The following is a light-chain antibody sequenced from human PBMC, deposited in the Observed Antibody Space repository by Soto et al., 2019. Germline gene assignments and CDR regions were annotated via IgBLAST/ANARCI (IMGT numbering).Light chain of an antibody. CDR3: CSYAGSYTYV. V-gene: IGLV2-11*01. J-gene: IGLJ1*01. CDR1: SSYVGGYNY. CDR2: DVS. Sequence: QSVLTQPRSVSGSPGQSVTISCSGTSSYVGGYNYVSWYQQHPGKAPKLMIYDVSKRPSGVPDRFSGSKSGNTASLIISGLQAEDEADYYCCSYAGSYTYVFGTGTKLTVL.